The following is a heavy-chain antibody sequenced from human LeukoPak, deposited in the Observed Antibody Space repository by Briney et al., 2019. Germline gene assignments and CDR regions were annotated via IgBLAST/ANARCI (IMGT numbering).Heavy chain of an antibody. CDR1: GFTFSSYW. CDR3: TRDLMDYDVSTGLHHYYMDV. V-gene: IGHV3-74*01. D-gene: IGHD3-9*01. Sequence: GGSLRLSCAASGFTFSSYWMHWVRQVPGKGLVWVSRINGDGSTISYADSVKGRFTISRDNARNTLYLQMNTLRVEDTAVYYCTRDLMDYDVSTGLHHYYMDVWGQGTTVTVSS. J-gene: IGHJ6*02. CDR2: INGDGSTI.